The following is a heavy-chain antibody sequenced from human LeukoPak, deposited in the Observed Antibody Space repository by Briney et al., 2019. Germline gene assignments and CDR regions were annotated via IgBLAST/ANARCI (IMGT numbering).Heavy chain of an antibody. CDR1: GYSISSGYY. Sequence: SETLSLTCTVSGYSISSGYYWGWIRQPPGKGLEWIGSIYHSGRTYYNPSLKSRVTISVDTSKNQFSLKLSSVTAADTAVYYCARAPTGGMDVWGQGTTVTVSS. CDR3: ARAPTGGMDV. D-gene: IGHD1-1*01. J-gene: IGHJ6*02. CDR2: IYHSGRT. V-gene: IGHV4-38-2*02.